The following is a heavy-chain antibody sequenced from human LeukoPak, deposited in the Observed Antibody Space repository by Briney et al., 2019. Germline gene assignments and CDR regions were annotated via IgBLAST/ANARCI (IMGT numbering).Heavy chain of an antibody. D-gene: IGHD3-3*01. CDR1: KFAFSSYA. V-gene: IGHV3-23*01. J-gene: IGHJ6*02. Sequence: TGGSLRLSCAASKFAFSSYAMSWVRQAPGKGLEWVSAISGGGGNTYYADSVKGRFTISRDNSKNTLYLRMNSLGAEDTAVYYCAKDLEWRHYYYGMDVWGQGTTVTVSS. CDR3: AKDLEWRHYYYGMDV. CDR2: ISGGGGNT.